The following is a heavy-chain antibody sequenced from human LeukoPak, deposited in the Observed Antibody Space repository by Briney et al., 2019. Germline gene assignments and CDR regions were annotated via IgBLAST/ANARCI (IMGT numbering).Heavy chain of an antibody. CDR3: ATFVHLWSGRKGSPWYYFDY. J-gene: IGHJ4*02. D-gene: IGHD3-3*02. Sequence: GGSLRLSCAASGFTVSSSYMSWVRQAPGKGLEWVSLIYSGGSTYYAASVKGRFTISRDNSKNTLYLQMNSLRPEDTAVYYCATFVHLWSGRKGSPWYYFDYWGQGTLVTVSS. V-gene: IGHV3-53*01. CDR1: GFTVSSSY. CDR2: IYSGGST.